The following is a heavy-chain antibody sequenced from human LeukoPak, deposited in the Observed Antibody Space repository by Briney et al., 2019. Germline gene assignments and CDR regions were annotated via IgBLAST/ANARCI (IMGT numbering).Heavy chain of an antibody. D-gene: IGHD3-3*01. Sequence: GGSLRLSCAASGFTFSSYAMHWVRQAPGKGLEYVSAISSNGGSTYYANSVKGRFTISRDNSKNTLYLQMGSLRAEDMAVYYCARDHRITIFGVVTRTTGFGYWGQGTLVTVSS. CDR2: ISSNGGST. CDR1: GFTFSSYA. V-gene: IGHV3-64*01. CDR3: ARDHRITIFGVVTRTTGFGY. J-gene: IGHJ4*02.